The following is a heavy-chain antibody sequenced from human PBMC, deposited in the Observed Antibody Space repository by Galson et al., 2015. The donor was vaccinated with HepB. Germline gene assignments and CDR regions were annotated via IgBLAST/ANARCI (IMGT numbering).Heavy chain of an antibody. CDR2: ISDDGSDT. CDR1: GFTFSNYW. Sequence: SLRLSCAASGFTFSNYWMHWVRHPPGKGLVWVSFISDDGSDTTYADSVKGRFTISRDNARNTVYLQMNNVRPEDTAVYYCARDVRLKRMELDHYFDYWGQGTLATVSS. J-gene: IGHJ4*02. CDR3: ARDVRLKRMELDHYFDY. D-gene: IGHD3-10*01. V-gene: IGHV3-74*03.